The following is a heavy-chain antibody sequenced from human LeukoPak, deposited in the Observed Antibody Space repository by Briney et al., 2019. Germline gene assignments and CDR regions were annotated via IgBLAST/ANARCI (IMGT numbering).Heavy chain of an antibody. J-gene: IGHJ4*02. Sequence: PGGSLRLSCAASGFSVSDYYMNWIRRSPGKGLEWISFISSSGSTIFYADSVKGRFTISRDTTKNTLSVQMNSLRADDTAVYYCARERTPKPYYGSGSYDRYYDHWGQGTLVTVSS. D-gene: IGHD3-10*01. V-gene: IGHV3-11*04. CDR2: ISSSGSTI. CDR1: GFSVSDYY. CDR3: ARERTPKPYYGSGSYDRYYDH.